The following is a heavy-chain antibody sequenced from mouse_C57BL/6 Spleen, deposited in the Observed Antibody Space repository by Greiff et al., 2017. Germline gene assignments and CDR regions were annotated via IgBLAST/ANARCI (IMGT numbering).Heavy chain of an antibody. V-gene: IGHV5-6*02. J-gene: IGHJ2*01. CDR2: ISSGGSYT. CDR1: GFTFSSYG. D-gene: IGHD3-2*02. CDR3: ARRDSSGYGFDY. Sequence: EVKLQESGGDLVKPGGSLKLSCAASGFTFSSYGMSWVRQTPDKRLEWVATISSGGSYTYYPDSVKGRFTISRDNAKNTLYLQMSSLKSEDTAMYYCARRDSSGYGFDYWGQGTTLTVSS.